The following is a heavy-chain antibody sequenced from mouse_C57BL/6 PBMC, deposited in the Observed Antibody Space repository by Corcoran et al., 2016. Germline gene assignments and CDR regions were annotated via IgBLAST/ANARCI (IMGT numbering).Heavy chain of an antibody. D-gene: IGHD2-10*01. CDR3: ARMASYDPGFDY. Sequence: EVQLQQSGPELVKPGASVKISCKASGYTFTDYYMNWVKQSHGKSLEWIGDINPNNGGTSYNQKFKGKATLTVDKSSSTAYMELRSLTSEDSAVYYCARMASYDPGFDYWGQGTTLTVSS. CDR1: GYTFTDYY. J-gene: IGHJ2*01. CDR2: INPNNGGT. V-gene: IGHV1-26*01.